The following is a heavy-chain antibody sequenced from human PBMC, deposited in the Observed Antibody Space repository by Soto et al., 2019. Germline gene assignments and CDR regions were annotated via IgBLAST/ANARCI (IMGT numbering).Heavy chain of an antibody. J-gene: IGHJ3*02. Sequence: PSETLSLTCTVSGGSISSGGYYWSWIRQHPGKGLEWIGYIYYSGSTYYNPSLKSRVTISVDTSMNQFSLKLSSVTAADTAVYYCARVGLETGRNDYGDRDAFDIWGQGTMVTVSS. V-gene: IGHV4-31*03. CDR3: ARVGLETGRNDYGDRDAFDI. D-gene: IGHD4-17*01. CDR1: GGSISSGGYY. CDR2: IYYSGST.